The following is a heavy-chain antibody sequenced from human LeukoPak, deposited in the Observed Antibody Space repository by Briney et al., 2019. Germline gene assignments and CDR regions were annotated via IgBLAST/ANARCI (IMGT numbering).Heavy chain of an antibody. CDR2: IKQDGSEK. D-gene: IGHD5-24*01. J-gene: IGHJ4*02. Sequence: GGSLRLSCAASGFTFSSYWMSWVRQAPGKGLEWVANIKQDGSEKYYVDSVKGQFTISRDNAKNSLYLQMNSLRAEDTAVYYCARARRDGYNSLRYWGQGTLVTVSS. CDR1: GFTFSSYW. V-gene: IGHV3-7*01. CDR3: ARARRDGYNSLRY.